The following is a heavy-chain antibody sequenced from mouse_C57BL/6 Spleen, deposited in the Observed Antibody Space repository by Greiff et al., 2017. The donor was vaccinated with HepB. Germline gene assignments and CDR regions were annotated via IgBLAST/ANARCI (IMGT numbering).Heavy chain of an antibody. J-gene: IGHJ4*01. CDR3: ARWGNYAMDY. Sequence: VQGVESGAELARPGASVKLSCKASGYTFTSYGISWVKQRTGQGLEWIGEIYPRSGNTYYNEKFKGKATLTADKSSSTAYMELRSLTSEDSAVYFCARWGNYAMDYWGQGTSVTVSS. CDR1: GYTFTSYG. CDR2: IYPRSGNT. V-gene: IGHV1-81*01.